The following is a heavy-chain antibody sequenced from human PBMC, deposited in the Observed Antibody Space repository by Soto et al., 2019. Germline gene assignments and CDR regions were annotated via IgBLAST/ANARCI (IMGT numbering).Heavy chain of an antibody. J-gene: IGHJ4*02. CDR1: GYTFIHYS. CDR3: ARSLLQGDF. Sequence: QVQLVQSGAEVKKPGASVKASCKASGYTFIHYSIHWVRQAPGQGLEWKAIINPSGGSTNYAQKFRGRVTVTSDTSTTTVSMALNSVGSDDTAVYFCARSLLQGDFWGQGTLVTVSS. D-gene: IGHD2-21*01. V-gene: IGHV1-46*01. CDR2: INPSGGST.